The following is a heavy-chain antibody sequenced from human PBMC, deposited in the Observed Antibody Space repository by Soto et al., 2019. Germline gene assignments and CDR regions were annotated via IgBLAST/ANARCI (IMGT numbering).Heavy chain of an antibody. CDR1: GGTFSSYA. J-gene: IGHJ6*02. CDR3: ASRMDV. V-gene: IGHV1-69*12. CDR2: IIPIFGTA. Sequence: QVQLVQSGAEVKKPGSSVKVSCKASGGTFSSYAISWVRQAPGQGLEWMGGIIPIFGTANYAQKFQGRVTITAEGSRSTAYMELGSLRYGDAAVYFWASRMDVWGQGTTVTVSS.